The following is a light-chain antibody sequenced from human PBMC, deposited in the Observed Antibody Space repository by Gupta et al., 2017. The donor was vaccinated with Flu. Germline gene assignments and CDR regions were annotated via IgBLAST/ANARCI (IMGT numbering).Light chain of an antibody. CDR1: QSILYSSNNKNY. V-gene: IGKV4-1*01. J-gene: IGKJ4*01. CDR3: QQDYSTPT. Sequence: DIVMTQSPDSLAVSLGERATINCKSSQSILYSSNNKNYLAWYQQKPGQPPKLLIYWASTRESGVPDRFRGSGSGTDFTLTSSSLQAEDVAVYYGQQDYSTPTFGGGTKVEIK. CDR2: WAS.